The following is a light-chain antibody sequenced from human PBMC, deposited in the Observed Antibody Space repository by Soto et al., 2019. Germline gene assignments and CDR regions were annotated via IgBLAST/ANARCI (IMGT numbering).Light chain of an antibody. V-gene: IGLV3-1*01. Sequence: SYELTQPPSVSVSPGQTASITCSGDKLGDKYASWYQQKPGQAPVLVIYQDIKRPSGIPERFSGSNSGNTATLTISGTQAMDEADYYCQAWARGSAHVFGTGTKLTVL. CDR2: QDI. CDR1: KLGDKY. J-gene: IGLJ1*01. CDR3: QAWARGSAHV.